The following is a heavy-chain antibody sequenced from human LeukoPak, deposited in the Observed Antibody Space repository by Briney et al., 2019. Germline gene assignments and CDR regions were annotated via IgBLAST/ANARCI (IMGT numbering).Heavy chain of an antibody. V-gene: IGHV3-64*01. CDR3: ARDVKSYSSGASYFDY. CDR2: IHSNGIST. J-gene: IGHJ4*02. D-gene: IGHD6-19*01. Sequence: PGGSLRLSCAASGFTFSNYPIHWVRQAPGKGLEFVSSIHSNGISTYYGNSVKGRFTVSRDNSKNTVYLQMGSLRAEDTAVYYCARDVKSYSSGASYFDYWGQGTLVTVSS. CDR1: GFTFSNYP.